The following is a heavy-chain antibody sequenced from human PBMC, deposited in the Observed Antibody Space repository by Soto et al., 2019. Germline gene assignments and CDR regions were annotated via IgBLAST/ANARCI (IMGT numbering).Heavy chain of an antibody. CDR3: ARATKNKGVWFDP. J-gene: IGHJ5*02. CDR1: GGSISSGGYY. CDR2: IYYSGST. V-gene: IGHV4-31*03. Sequence: PSETLSLTCTVSGGSISSGGYYWSWIRQHPGKGLEWIGYIYYSGSTYYNPSLKSRVTISVDTSKNQFSLKLSSVTAADTAVYYCARATKNKGVWFDPWGQGTLVTVSS.